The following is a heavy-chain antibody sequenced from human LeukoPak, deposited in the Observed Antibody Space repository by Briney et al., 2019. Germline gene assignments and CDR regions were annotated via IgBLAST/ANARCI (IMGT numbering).Heavy chain of an antibody. D-gene: IGHD6-13*01. CDR2: INHSGST. CDR1: GGSFSAYY. V-gene: IGHV4-34*01. CDR3: ARGFHSSSFNWFDP. Sequence: SETLSLTCAVYGGSFSAYYWSWIRQPPGKGLEWIGEINHSGSTNYNPSLKSRVTISVDTSKNQFSLKLSSVTAADTAVYYCARGFHSSSFNWFDPWGQGTLVTASS. J-gene: IGHJ5*02.